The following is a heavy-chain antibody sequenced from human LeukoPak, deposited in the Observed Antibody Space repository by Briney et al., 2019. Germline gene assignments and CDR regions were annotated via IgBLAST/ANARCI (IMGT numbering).Heavy chain of an antibody. Sequence: GGSLRLSCAASGFTVSTTYMSWVRQAPGKGLEWVSIIYTGGSTYYAYSVKGRFTISRDNSKNTVYLQMNSLRAEDTAVYFCARDLGTNDAFDIWGQGTMLTVSS. J-gene: IGHJ3*02. V-gene: IGHV3-53*01. CDR3: ARDLGTNDAFDI. CDR2: IYTGGST. D-gene: IGHD7-27*01. CDR1: GFTVSTTY.